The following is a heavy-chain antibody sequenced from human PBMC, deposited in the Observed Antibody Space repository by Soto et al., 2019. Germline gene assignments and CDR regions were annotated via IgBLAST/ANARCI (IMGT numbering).Heavy chain of an antibody. CDR3: ARDPSYSYGPDY. CDR1: GFTFSSYG. D-gene: IGHD5-18*01. V-gene: IGHV3-33*01. J-gene: IGHJ4*02. Sequence: GGSLRLSCAASGFTFSSYGMHWVRQAPGKGLEWVAVIWYDGSNKYYADSVKGRFTISRDNSKNTLYLQMNSLRAEDTAVYYCARDPSYSYGPDYWGQGTLVTVSS. CDR2: IWYDGSNK.